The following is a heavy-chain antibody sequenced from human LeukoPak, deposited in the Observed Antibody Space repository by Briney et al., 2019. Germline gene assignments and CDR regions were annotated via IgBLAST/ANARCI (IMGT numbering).Heavy chain of an antibody. CDR3: TRPDYDSSGSTFDY. Sequence: GGSLRLSCEASGFSFSGSAMHWVRQASGKGLEWVGRVRSKANTYATAYAASVKGRFVISRDDSKNTAYLQMNSLKTEDTAVYYCTRPDYDSSGSTFDYWGQGTLVTVSS. J-gene: IGHJ4*02. D-gene: IGHD3-22*01. V-gene: IGHV3-73*01. CDR1: GFSFSGSA. CDR2: VRSKANTYAT.